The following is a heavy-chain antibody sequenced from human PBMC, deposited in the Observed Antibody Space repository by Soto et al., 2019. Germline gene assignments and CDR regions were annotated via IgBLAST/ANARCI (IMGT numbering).Heavy chain of an antibody. CDR3: AKNSDIVVVPAAMQVAAAAMYYFDY. J-gene: IGHJ4*02. Sequence: PGGSLRLSCAASGFTFSSYAMSGVRQAPGKGLEWVSAISGSGGSTYYADSVKGRFTISRDNSKNTLYLQMNSLRAEDTAVYYCAKNSDIVVVPAAMQVAAAAMYYFDYWGQGTLVTVSS. V-gene: IGHV3-23*01. CDR2: ISGSGGST. CDR1: GFTFSSYA. D-gene: IGHD2-2*01.